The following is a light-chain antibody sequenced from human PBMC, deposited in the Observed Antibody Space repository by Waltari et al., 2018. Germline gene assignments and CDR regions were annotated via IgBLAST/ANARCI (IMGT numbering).Light chain of an antibody. J-gene: IGLJ2*01. CDR3: SSYTSSSTWV. CDR1: RSDVGGYNF. Sequence: QSALTQPASVSGSPGQSITIPCTGTRSDVGGYNFVSWYQQHPGKAPKLMIYDVSKRPSGVSNRFSGSKSGNTASLTISGLQAEDEADYYCSSYTSSSTWVFGGGTKLTVL. CDR2: DVS. V-gene: IGLV2-14*01.